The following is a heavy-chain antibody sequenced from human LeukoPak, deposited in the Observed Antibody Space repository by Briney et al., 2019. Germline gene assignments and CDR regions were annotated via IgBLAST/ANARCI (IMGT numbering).Heavy chain of an antibody. CDR3: ARHLPSIRSSEAAPYNWFDP. D-gene: IGHD3-22*01. J-gene: IGHJ5*02. Sequence: SETLSLTCTVSGGSISSSSYYRGWIRQPPGKGLEWIGSIYYSGSTYYNPPLKSRVTISVGTSKNQFSLKLSSVTAADTAVYYCARHLPSIRSSEAAPYNWFDPWGQGTLVTVSS. CDR2: IYYSGST. CDR1: GGSISSSSYY. V-gene: IGHV4-39*01.